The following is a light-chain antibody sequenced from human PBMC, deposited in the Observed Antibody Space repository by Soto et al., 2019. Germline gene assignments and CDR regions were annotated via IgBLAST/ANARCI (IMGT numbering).Light chain of an antibody. CDR3: QQYGSAPRYT. CDR2: GAS. CDR1: QSVSSPF. J-gene: IGKJ2*01. Sequence: EIVLTQSPGTLSLSPGERATLSCRASQSVSSPFLAWYQQKPGPAPRLLLYGASSRAPGIPDRFSGSGSGRDFPHTISGLETEDFAVYYCQQYGSAPRYTFGPGTKMEIK. V-gene: IGKV3-20*01.